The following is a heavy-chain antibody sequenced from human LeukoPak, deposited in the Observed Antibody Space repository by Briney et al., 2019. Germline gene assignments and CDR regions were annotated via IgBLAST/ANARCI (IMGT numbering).Heavy chain of an antibody. CDR1: GFTFSNYW. CDR3: VRDGGVSGYDLLDY. CDR2: INQDGSEE. Sequence: GGSLRFSCAASGFTFSNYWMTWVRQARGKGLEWVAHINQDGSEEHYKDSVKARFTISRDNAKNSLSLQMNSLRAEDTAVYYCVRDGGVSGYDLLDYWGQGTLVTVSS. D-gene: IGHD5-12*01. J-gene: IGHJ4*02. V-gene: IGHV3-7*01.